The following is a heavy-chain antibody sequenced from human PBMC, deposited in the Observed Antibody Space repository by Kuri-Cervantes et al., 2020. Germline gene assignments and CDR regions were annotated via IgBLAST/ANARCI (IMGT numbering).Heavy chain of an antibody. CDR1: GFTFSSYA. D-gene: IGHD2-15*01. Sequence: GGSLRLSCAASGFTFSSYAMHWVRQAPGKGLEYVSAISSNGGSTYYADSVKGRFTISRDNSKNTLYLQMNSLRAEDTAVYYCARDIVVVVAARAYYYYGMDVWGQGTTVTVSS. CDR3: ARDIVVVVAARAYYYYGMDV. V-gene: IGHV3-64*02. CDR2: ISSNGGST. J-gene: IGHJ6*02.